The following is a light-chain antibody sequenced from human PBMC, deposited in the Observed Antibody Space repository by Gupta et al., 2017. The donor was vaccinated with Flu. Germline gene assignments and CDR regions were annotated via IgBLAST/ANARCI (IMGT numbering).Light chain of an antibody. CDR3: RSYAGSNNYV. CDR2: EVT. V-gene: IGLV2-8*01. Sequence: QSALTQPPSASGSPGQSVTISCTGTSSDVGGYNLVSWYQQHPGKAPTLMIYEVTKRPSGVPDRFSGSKSVNTASLTVSGLQAEDEADYYCRSYAGSNNYVFGTGTKVTVL. J-gene: IGLJ1*01. CDR1: SSDVGGYNL.